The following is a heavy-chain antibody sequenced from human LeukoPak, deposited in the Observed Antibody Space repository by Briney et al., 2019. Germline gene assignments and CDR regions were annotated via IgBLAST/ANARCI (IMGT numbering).Heavy chain of an antibody. Sequence: ASVTVSCTASGYTFTGYYMHWVRQAPGQGLEWMGWINPNSGGTNYAQKFQGWVTMTRDTSISTAYMELSRLRSDDTAVYYCARLYSSGWYKEDYFDYWGQGTLVTVSS. V-gene: IGHV1-2*04. D-gene: IGHD6-19*01. CDR3: ARLYSSGWYKEDYFDY. J-gene: IGHJ4*02. CDR2: INPNSGGT. CDR1: GYTFTGYY.